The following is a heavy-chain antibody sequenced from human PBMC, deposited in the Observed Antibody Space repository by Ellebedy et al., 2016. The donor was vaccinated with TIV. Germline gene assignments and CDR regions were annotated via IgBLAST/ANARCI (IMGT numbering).Heavy chain of an antibody. V-gene: IGHV4-39*02. CDR1: GGSVSTSSYF. CDR3: ARPYGSGWLGRSAFDI. CDR2: FYYSGST. J-gene: IGHJ3*02. D-gene: IGHD6-19*01. Sequence: MPSETLSLTCSVSGGSVSTSSYFWDWIRQPPGKGLEWIGSFYYSGSTDYNPSLKSRVTVFVDTSKNHFSLKLTSVTAADTAVYYCARPYGSGWLGRSAFDIWGQGTMVTVSS.